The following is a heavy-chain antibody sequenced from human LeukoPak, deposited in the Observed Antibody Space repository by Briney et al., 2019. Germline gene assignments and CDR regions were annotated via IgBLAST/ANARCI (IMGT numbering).Heavy chain of an antibody. V-gene: IGHV1-69*04. CDR1: GGTFSSYA. CDR3: ARMPTNMYYYFYMDV. D-gene: IGHD5-24*01. Sequence: ASVKVSCKASGGTFSSYAISRVRQAPGQGLEWMGRIIPILGIANYAQKFQGRVTITRDDSTSTAYMELSSLRSDDTAVYYCARMPTNMYYYFYMDVWGKGTTVTVSS. CDR2: IIPILGIA. J-gene: IGHJ6*03.